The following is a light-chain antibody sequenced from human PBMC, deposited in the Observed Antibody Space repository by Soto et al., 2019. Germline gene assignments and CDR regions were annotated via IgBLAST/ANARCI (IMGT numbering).Light chain of an antibody. CDR2: AAS. CDR1: QNVNSN. V-gene: IGKV3-15*01. Sequence: EIVMTQSPATLSVSPGERATLSCRASQNVNSNLAWYQQKPGLAPRLLIYAASTRATGIPASFSGSGSGTEFTLTISSLQSEDFAVYYCQQYQSWPLTFGGGTKVEIK. J-gene: IGKJ4*01. CDR3: QQYQSWPLT.